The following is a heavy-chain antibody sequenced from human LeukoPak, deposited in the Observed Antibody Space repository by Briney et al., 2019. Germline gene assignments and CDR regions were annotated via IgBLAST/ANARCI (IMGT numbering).Heavy chain of an antibody. D-gene: IGHD5-18*01. CDR2: IRSKAYGGTT. V-gene: IGHV3-49*04. CDR3: SRGPIQLWIHNGMDV. CDR1: GFTFGDHA. J-gene: IGHJ6*02. Sequence: GGSLRLSCRAYGFTFGDHAMSWVRQAPGKGLEWVGFIRSKAYGGTTEYAASVKGRITISRDDSISVAYLHMNSLITDDTASYYCSRGPIQLWIHNGMDVWGQGTSVTVS.